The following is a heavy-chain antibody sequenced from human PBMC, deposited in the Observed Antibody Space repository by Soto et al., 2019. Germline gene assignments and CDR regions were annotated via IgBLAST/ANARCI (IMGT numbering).Heavy chain of an antibody. J-gene: IGHJ4*02. D-gene: IGHD3-10*01. CDR3: ASDPYYYASGY. CDR2: ISGGGETI. CDR1: GCTFSDMY. V-gene: IGHV3-11*01. Sequence: QVQLVESGGGLVKPGGSLRLSCAASGCTFSDMYMTWIRQAPGKGLEWISYISGGGETIHYADSVRGRFTVSRDNARKSLYLQMNSLRAEDTAVYYCASDPYYYASGYWGQGTLVTASS.